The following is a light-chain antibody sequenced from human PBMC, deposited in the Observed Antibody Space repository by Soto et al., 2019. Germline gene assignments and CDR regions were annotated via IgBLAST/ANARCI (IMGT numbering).Light chain of an antibody. V-gene: IGKV1-5*03. CDR1: QTISSW. J-gene: IGKJ1*01. Sequence: ILLNHTPDTLSASLFYTVTITFRASQTISSWLAWYQQKPGKAPKLLIYKASTLKSGVPSRFSGSGSGTEFTLTISSLQPDDFATYYCQQDNSYSGEFGQGTKVEIK. CDR3: QQDNSYSGE. CDR2: KAS.